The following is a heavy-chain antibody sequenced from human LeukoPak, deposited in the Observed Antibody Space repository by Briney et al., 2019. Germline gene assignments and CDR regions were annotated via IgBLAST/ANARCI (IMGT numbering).Heavy chain of an antibody. D-gene: IGHD6-19*01. Sequence: ASVKVSCKASGYTFTGYYMHWVRQAPGQGLEWMGRINPNSGGTNYAQKFQGRVTMTRDTSISTAYMELSRLRSDDTAVYHCARVGPPGIAVADTNWGQGTLVTVSS. V-gene: IGHV1-2*06. CDR2: INPNSGGT. J-gene: IGHJ4*02. CDR1: GYTFTGYY. CDR3: ARVGPPGIAVADTN.